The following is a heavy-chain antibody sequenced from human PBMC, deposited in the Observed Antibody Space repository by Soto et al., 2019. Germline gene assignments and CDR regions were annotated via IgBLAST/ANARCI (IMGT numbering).Heavy chain of an antibody. J-gene: IGHJ4*02. V-gene: IGHV3-74*01. D-gene: IGHD7-27*01. CDR1: GFTFSSYW. CDR2: INSDGSST. Sequence: EVQLVEAGGGLVQPGGSLRLSCAASGFTFSSYWMHWVRQVPGKGLVWVSRINSDGSSTSYADSVKGRFTISRDNANNTLYLQMNSLTAEDTAVYYCASSLLTPFDYWGQGTLVTVSS. CDR3: ASSLLTPFDY.